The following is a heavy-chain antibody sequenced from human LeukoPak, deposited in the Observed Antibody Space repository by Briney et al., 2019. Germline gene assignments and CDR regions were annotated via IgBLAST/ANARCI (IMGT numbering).Heavy chain of an antibody. D-gene: IGHD1-1*01. V-gene: IGHV4-4*07. CDR2: IYTSGST. Sequence: SETLSLTCTVSGGSISSYYWSWIRQPAGKGLEWIGRIYTSGSTNYNPSLKSRVTISRDTSKNHFSLNLNSVTAADTAFYYCARDISRWNELDSWGQGTLVIVSS. CDR1: GGSISSYY. CDR3: ARDISRWNELDS. J-gene: IGHJ4*02.